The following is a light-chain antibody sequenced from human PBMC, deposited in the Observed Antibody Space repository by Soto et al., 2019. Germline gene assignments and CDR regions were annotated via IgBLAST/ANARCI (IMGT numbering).Light chain of an antibody. CDR2: ATS. J-gene: IGKJ4*01. CDR1: QSVGNN. Sequence: EIVLTQSPATLSVSPGERATLSCRASQSVGNNFAWYHQNPAQPPRLLIFATSTRATGVPARFSGSGSGTEFTLTISSLQSEDFAVYYCQQYGDWPLTFGGGAKVEIE. V-gene: IGKV3-15*01. CDR3: QQYGDWPLT.